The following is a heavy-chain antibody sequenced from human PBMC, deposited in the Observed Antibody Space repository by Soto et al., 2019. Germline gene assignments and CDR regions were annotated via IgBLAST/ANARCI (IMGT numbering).Heavy chain of an antibody. V-gene: IGHV3-23*01. Sequence: GGSLRLSCAPSGFIFTSYAMNWVRQAPGKGLEWVSAISSSSESTFYAESVRGRFTISRDNSLNTLYLHMRSLRPEDTAVYYCAHPRGYGVFDAVDIWGQGTMVTVSS. CDR3: AHPRGYGVFDAVDI. CDR2: ISSSSEST. CDR1: GFIFTSYA. D-gene: IGHD4-17*01. J-gene: IGHJ3*02.